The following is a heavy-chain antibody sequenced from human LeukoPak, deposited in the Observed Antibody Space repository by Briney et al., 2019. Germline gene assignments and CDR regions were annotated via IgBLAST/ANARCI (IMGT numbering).Heavy chain of an antibody. CDR3: ARDPNYGWFSFDP. V-gene: IGHV1-2*02. CDR2: INPNSGDT. D-gene: IGHD3-10*01. CDR1: GYTFTSYG. Sequence: GASVKVSCKASGYTFTSYGISWVRQAPGQGLEWMGWINPNSGDTNYAQNFQGRVTMTGDTSISTAYMELIRLRSDDTAMYYCARDPNYGWFSFDPWGQGTLVTVSS. J-gene: IGHJ5*02.